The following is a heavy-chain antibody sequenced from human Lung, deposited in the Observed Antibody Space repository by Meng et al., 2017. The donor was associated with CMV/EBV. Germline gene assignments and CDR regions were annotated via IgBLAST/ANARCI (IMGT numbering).Heavy chain of an antibody. J-gene: IGHJ4*02. Sequence: GGSLRLXCAASGFTFSNYAMNWVRQAPGKGLEWVSVIYSDGSSTYYADSVKGRFTISRDNSKNTLDLQMNSLRAEDTAVYYCAKGDDSGWSPFDYLGQGTLVTVSS. CDR2: IYSDGSST. V-gene: IGHV3-23*03. CDR1: GFTFSNYA. CDR3: AKGDDSGWSPFDY. D-gene: IGHD3-22*01.